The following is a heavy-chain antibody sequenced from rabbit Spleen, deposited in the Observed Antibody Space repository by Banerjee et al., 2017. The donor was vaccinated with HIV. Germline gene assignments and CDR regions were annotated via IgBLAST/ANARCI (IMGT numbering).Heavy chain of an antibody. CDR1: GFDFSSRYY. CDR3: ARDGAGGSYFAL. D-gene: IGHD8-1*01. V-gene: IGHV1S43*01. J-gene: IGHJ6*01. CDR2: IVTASGDT. Sequence: QDQLVESGGGLVKPGASLTLTCTVSGFDFSSRYYMCWVRQAPGKGLEAIACIVTASGDTYYSNWAKGRFTITRSTSLNTVTLQLTSLTAADTATYFCARDGAGGSYFALWGPGTLVTVS.